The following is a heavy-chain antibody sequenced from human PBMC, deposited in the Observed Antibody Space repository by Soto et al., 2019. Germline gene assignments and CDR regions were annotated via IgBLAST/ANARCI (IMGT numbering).Heavy chain of an antibody. D-gene: IGHD1-20*01. CDR3: ARDKVNWNYYYYYGMDV. CDR2: TYYRSKWYN. V-gene: IGHV6-1*01. CDR1: GDSVSSNSAA. J-gene: IGHJ6*02. Sequence: SQTLSLTCVISGDSVSSNSAAWNWIRQSPSRGLEWLGRTYYRSKWYNDYAVSVKSRITINPDTSKNQFSLQLNSVTPEDTAVYYCARDKVNWNYYYYYGMDVWGHGTTVTVSS.